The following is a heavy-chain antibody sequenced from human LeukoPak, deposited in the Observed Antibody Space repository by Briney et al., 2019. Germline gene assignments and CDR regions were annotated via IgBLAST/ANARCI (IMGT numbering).Heavy chain of an antibody. CDR2: INHSGST. CDR3: ASRGVVRGISYYFDY. V-gene: IGHV4-34*01. J-gene: IGHJ4*02. D-gene: IGHD3-10*02. CDR1: GGSFSGYY. Sequence: SETLSLTCAVYGGSFSGYYWSWIRQPPGKGLEWIGEINHSGSTNYNPSLKSRVTISVDTSKNQFSLQLTSVTAADTALYFCASRGVVRGISYYFDYWGRGALVTVSS.